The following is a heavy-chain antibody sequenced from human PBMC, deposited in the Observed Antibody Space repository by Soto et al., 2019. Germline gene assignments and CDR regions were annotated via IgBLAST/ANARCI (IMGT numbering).Heavy chain of an antibody. CDR2: IYYSGST. J-gene: IGHJ3*02. D-gene: IGHD3-3*01. CDR3: ATPLIRFLEWSPGAFDI. Sequence: SETLSLTCTVSGGSISSSSYYWGWIRQPPEKGLEWIGSIYYSGSTYYNPSLKSRVTISVDTSKNQFSLKLSSVTAADTAVYYCATPLIRFLEWSPGAFDIWGQGTMVTVSS. V-gene: IGHV4-39*01. CDR1: GGSISSSSYY.